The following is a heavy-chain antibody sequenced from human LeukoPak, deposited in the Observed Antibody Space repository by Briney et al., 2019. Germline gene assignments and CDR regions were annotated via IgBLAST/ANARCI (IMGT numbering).Heavy chain of an antibody. CDR3: ARALLLRPGGWFDP. D-gene: IGHD3-10*01. J-gene: IGHJ5*02. CDR2: ISYDGSNK. V-gene: IGHV3-30*04. CDR1: GFTFSSYA. Sequence: GRSLRLSCAASGFTFSSYAMHWVRQAPGKGLEWVAVISYDGSNKYYADSVKGRFTISRDNSKNTLYLQMNSLRAEDTAVYYCARALLLRPGGWFDPWGQGTLATVSS.